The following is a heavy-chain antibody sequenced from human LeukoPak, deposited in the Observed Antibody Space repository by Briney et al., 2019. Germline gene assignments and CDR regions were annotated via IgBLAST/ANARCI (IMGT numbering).Heavy chain of an antibody. CDR2: ISSSSSTI. Sequence: GGSLRLSCAASGFTFSSYSMNWVRQAPGKGLEWVSYISSSSSTIYYADSVKGRFTISRDNAKNSLYLQMNSLRAEDTAAYYCARDFWSGSYYFDYWGQGTLVTVSS. CDR3: ARDFWSGSYYFDY. CDR1: GFTFSSYS. J-gene: IGHJ4*02. D-gene: IGHD3-3*01. V-gene: IGHV3-48*01.